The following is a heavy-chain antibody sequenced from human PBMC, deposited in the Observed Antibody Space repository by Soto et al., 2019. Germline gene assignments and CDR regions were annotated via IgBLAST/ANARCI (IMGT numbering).Heavy chain of an antibody. CDR2: IGTAGDT. V-gene: IGHV3-13*01. Sequence: GGSLRLSCAASGFTFSSYDMHWVRQATGKGLERVSVIGTAGDTYYPGSVKGRFTISRENAKNSFYLQMNSLRAEDTAVYYCARAAGYSYGSYYYYGMDVWGQGTTVTVSS. CDR1: GFTFSSYD. CDR3: ARAAGYSYGSYYYYGMDV. D-gene: IGHD5-18*01. J-gene: IGHJ6*02.